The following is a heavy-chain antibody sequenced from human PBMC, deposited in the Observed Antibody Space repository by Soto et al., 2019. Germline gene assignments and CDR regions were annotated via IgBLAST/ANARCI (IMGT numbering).Heavy chain of an antibody. D-gene: IGHD3-10*01. J-gene: IGHJ4*02. V-gene: IGHV3-74*01. CDR1: GFTFSSYW. CDR2: INSDGSRT. CDR3: ASGGDYGSGRVDY. Sequence: EVQLVESGGGLVQPGGSLRLSCAASGFTFSSYWMHWVRQAPGKGLVWVSRINSDGSRTIYADSVKGRFSISRDNAEDPLYLQMNSRRVEDTAMYYCASGGDYGSGRVDYWGQGALVTVSS.